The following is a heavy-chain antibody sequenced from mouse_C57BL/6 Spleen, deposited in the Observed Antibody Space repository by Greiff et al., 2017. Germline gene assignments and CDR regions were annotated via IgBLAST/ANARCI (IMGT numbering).Heavy chain of an antibody. CDR1: GFTFSSYA. D-gene: IGHD2-4*01. CDR2: ISDGGSYT. J-gene: IGHJ4*01. V-gene: IGHV5-4*03. Sequence: EVKVVESGGGLVKPGGSLKLSCAASGFTFSSYAMSWVRQTPEKRLEWVATISDGGSYTYYPDNVKGRFTISRDNAKNNLYLQMSHLKSEDTAMYYCARYDYDEGDYAMDYWGQGTSVTVSS. CDR3: ARYDYDEGDYAMDY.